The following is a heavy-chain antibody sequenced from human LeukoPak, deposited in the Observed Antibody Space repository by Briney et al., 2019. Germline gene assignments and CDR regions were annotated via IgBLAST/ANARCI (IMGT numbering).Heavy chain of an antibody. Sequence: GGSLRLSCAASGFTFSDYYMSWIRQAPGKGLEWVSSISSSSSYIYYADSVKGRFTISRDNAKNSLYLQMNSLRAEDTAVYYCARHGSTYAFDIWGQGTMVTVSS. CDR2: ISSSSSYI. CDR3: ARHGSTYAFDI. D-gene: IGHD6-13*01. CDR1: GFTFSDYY. V-gene: IGHV3-11*06. J-gene: IGHJ3*02.